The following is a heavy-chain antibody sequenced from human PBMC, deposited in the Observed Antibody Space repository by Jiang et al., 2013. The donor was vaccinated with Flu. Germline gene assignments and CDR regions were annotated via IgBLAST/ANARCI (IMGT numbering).Heavy chain of an antibody. J-gene: IGHJ4*02. CDR2: TFYGSEWSH. CDR1: GDTVSLNTAA. V-gene: IGHV6-1*01. CDR3: ARDSDAGYDYLDS. D-gene: IGHD5-12*01. Sequence: SQTLSLTCAISGDTVSLNTAAWNWIRLSPSRGLEWLGRTFYGSEWSHQYATSVRGRMIINLDTSKNQLSLHLNSVTPEDTAVYYCARDSDAGYDYLDSWGQGTLVTVSS.